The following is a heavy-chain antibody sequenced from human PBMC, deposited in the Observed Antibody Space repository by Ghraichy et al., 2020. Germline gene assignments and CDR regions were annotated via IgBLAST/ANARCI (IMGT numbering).Heavy chain of an antibody. J-gene: IGHJ6*02. V-gene: IGHV3-48*02. D-gene: IGHD4-23*01. CDR1: GFPLSGYG. CDR2: ITSRGRST. Sequence: GGSLRLSCVGSGFPLSGYGMNWVRQSPGKGLQWVAYITSRGRSTFYADSVKGRFTISRDNAKNSLSLQMNSLRDEDTAVYYYARASTVVRFYYYAGMDVWGQGTTVTVSS. CDR3: ARASTVVRFYYYAGMDV.